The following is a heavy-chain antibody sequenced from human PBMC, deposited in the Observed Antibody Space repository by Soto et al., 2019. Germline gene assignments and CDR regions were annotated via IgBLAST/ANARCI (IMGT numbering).Heavy chain of an antibody. J-gene: IGHJ5*02. V-gene: IGHV1-18*01. CDR1: GYTFTNYG. CDR3: ARGVGSGSYYNQYAWFDP. Sequence: QVQLVQSGGEVKKPGASVKVSCKASGYTFTNYGISWVRQAPGQGLEWMGWINVYNGNTKYAQKXQGRVTLTTXTXTXKXXMERRRLRSDDTAVYYCARGVGSGSYYNQYAWFDPWGQGTLVTVSS. CDR2: INVYNGNT. D-gene: IGHD3-10*01.